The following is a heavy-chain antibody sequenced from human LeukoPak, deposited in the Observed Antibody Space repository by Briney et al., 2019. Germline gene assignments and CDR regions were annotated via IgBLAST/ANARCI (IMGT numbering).Heavy chain of an antibody. CDR1: GFTFSSYS. CDR3: ARDGDYGIFRFDY. V-gene: IGHV3-21*01. Sequence: GGSLRLSCAASGFTFSSYSMNWVRQAPGKGLEWVSSISSSSSYIYYADSVKGRFTISRDNAKNSLYLQMNSLRAEDTAVYYCARDGDYGIFRFDYWGQGTLVTVS. CDR2: ISSSSSYI. J-gene: IGHJ4*02. D-gene: IGHD4-17*01.